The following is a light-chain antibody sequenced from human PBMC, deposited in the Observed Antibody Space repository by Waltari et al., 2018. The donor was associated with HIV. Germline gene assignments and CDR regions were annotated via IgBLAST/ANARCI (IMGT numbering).Light chain of an antibody. V-gene: IGLV2-11*01. Sequence: QSALTQPRSVSGSPGQSVTISCTGTSSDVGCYNYVPWYQQHPAKAPKLILYDVGRPPSGIPDRFSGSRSGNRASLNISGLQTDDEAHYYCCSYAGSDTWVFGGGTKVTVL. CDR3: CSYAGSDTWV. CDR1: SSDVGCYNY. J-gene: IGLJ3*02. CDR2: DVG.